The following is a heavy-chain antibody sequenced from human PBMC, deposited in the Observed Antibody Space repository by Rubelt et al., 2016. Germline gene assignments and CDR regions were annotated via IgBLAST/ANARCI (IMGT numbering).Heavy chain of an antibody. CDR2: IWYDGGNK. V-gene: IGHV3-33*01. J-gene: IGHJ4*02. CDR3: ARDQIATAGTWD. D-gene: IGHD6-13*01. CDR1: GFNFSNYG. Sequence: QVQLVESGGGVVQPGRSLRLSCAASGFNFSNYGMHWVRQAPGKGLEWVAVIWYDGGNKYYADSVKGRFTISRDNSNNTLYLKLNSLRAGDTAVYYCARDQIATAGTWDWGQGTLVTVSS.